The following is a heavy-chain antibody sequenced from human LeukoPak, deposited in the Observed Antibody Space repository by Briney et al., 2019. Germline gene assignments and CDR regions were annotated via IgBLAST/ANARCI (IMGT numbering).Heavy chain of an antibody. CDR3: ARTYYYDSSGYYYDGVRATWFDP. Sequence: PGGSLRLSCAASGFTFSTYAMSWVRQAPGKGLEWVSAISGSGGSTYYADSVKGRFTISRDNSKNTLHMQMNSLRAEDTAVYYCARTYYYDSSGYYYDGVRATWFDPWGQGTLVTVSS. CDR2: ISGSGGST. J-gene: IGHJ5*02. D-gene: IGHD3-22*01. CDR1: GFTFSTYA. V-gene: IGHV3-23*01.